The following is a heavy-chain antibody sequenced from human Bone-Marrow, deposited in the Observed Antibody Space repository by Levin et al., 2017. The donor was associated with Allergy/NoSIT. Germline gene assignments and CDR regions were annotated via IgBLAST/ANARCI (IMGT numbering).Heavy chain of an antibody. V-gene: IGHV3-20*04. CDR1: GFTFDDYG. Sequence: PGGSLRLSCAASGFTFDDYGMSWVRQAPGKGLEWVSGINWNGGSTGYADSVKGRFTISRDNAKNSLYLQMNSLRAEDTALYYCARDTNYYGSGSPLDYWGQGTLVTVSS. D-gene: IGHD3-10*01. CDR2: INWNGGST. J-gene: IGHJ4*02. CDR3: ARDTNYYGSGSPLDY.